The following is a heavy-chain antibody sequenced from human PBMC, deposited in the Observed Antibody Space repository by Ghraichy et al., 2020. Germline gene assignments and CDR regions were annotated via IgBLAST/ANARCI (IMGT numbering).Heavy chain of an antibody. CDR2: ISWDGGST. D-gene: IGHD2-2*01. Sequence: LSLTCAASGFTFDDYTMHWVRQAPGKGLEWVSLISWDGGSTYYADSVKGRFTISRDNSKNSLYLQMNSLRTEDTALYYCAKGPAAIEMDRYGMDVWGQGTTVTVSS. V-gene: IGHV3-43*01. J-gene: IGHJ6*02. CDR1: GFTFDDYT. CDR3: AKGPAAIEMDRYGMDV.